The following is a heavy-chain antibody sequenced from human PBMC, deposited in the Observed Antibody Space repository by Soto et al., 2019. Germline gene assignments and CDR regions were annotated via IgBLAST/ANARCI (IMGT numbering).Heavy chain of an antibody. CDR1: GYNFRDYA. V-gene: IGHV1-3*01. Sequence: QVQLVQSGAEVKRPGASVRVSCKASGYNFRDYALHWVRQAPGQSLEWVGWKNPNTGNIKYSHKFQDRVSITRDTGATKAYMELSGLRSEDTAVYFCTREGAVAQNWLDPWGQGTLVTVSS. CDR2: KNPNTGNI. CDR3: TREGAVAQNWLDP. J-gene: IGHJ5*02. D-gene: IGHD6-19*01.